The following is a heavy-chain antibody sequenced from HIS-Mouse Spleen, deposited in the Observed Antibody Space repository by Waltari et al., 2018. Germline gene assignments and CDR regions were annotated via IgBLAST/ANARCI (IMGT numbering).Heavy chain of an antibody. D-gene: IGHD6-13*01. CDR1: GGSISISGSF. CDR3: AREIPYSSSWYDWYFDL. CDR2: IYYSGST. V-gene: IGHV4-39*07. Sequence: QLQLQESGPGLVKPSETLSLTCTVPGGSISISGSFWGWIRPPPGKGLEWIGSIYYSGSTYYNPSLKSRVTISVDTSKNQFSLKLSSVTAADTAVYYCAREIPYSSSWYDWYFDLWGRGTLVTVSS. J-gene: IGHJ2*01.